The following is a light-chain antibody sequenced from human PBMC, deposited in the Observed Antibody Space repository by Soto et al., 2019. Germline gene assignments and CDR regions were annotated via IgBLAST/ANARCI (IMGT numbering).Light chain of an antibody. CDR1: RSDVGNYNY. J-gene: IGLJ2*01. CDR3: SSFTSSSTRV. CDR2: EVS. V-gene: IGLV2-14*01. Sequence: QSVLTQPASVSGSPGQSITISCTGTRSDVGNYNYVSWYQQHPGKAPKLMIYEVSNRPSGVSHRFSGSKSGNTASLTISGLQAEDEADYYCSSFTSSSTRVFGGGTKLTVL.